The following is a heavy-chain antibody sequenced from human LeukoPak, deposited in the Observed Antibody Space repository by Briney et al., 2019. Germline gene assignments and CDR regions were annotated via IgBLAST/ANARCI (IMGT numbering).Heavy chain of an antibody. CDR3: ARGSSGYSTT. D-gene: IGHD6-13*01. V-gene: IGHV3-66*01. J-gene: IGHJ5*02. CDR2: IYSGGST. CDR1: GFTVSSNY. Sequence: GGSLRLSCAASGFTVSSNYMSWVRQAPGKGLEWVSIIYSGGSTYYTDSVRGRFIISRDISKNTLYLQMNSLRAEDTAGYYCARGSSGYSTTWGQGTLVTVSS.